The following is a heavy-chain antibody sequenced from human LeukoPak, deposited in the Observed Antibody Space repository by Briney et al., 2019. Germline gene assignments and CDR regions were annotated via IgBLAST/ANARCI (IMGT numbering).Heavy chain of an antibody. CDR1: DGSISSYY. Sequence: SETLPLTCTVSDGSISSYYWSWIRQPAGKGLEWIGHIYSSGSTNFNPSLKSRVTMSVDTSKNQFSLKLRSVTAADTAVYYCARGGGVRNYWGQGTLVTVSS. V-gene: IGHV4-4*07. CDR2: IYSSGST. CDR3: ARGGGVRNY. J-gene: IGHJ4*02. D-gene: IGHD2-8*01.